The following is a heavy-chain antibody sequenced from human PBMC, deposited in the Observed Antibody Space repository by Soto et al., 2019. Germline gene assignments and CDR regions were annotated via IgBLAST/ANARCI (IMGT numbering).Heavy chain of an antibody. CDR1: GASVSSDTAS. Sequence: SQTLSLTCAISGASVSSDTASWIWIRQAPSRGLEWLGRTYDKSKWNNDYALSVKSRITISPDTSQNHFSLDLDSVPPEGTAEYDCVGVTVFRGMDVWGQGTTVTVSS. D-gene: IGHD3-10*01. CDR2: TYDKSKWNN. J-gene: IGHJ6*02. V-gene: IGHV6-1*01. CDR3: VGVTVFRGMDV.